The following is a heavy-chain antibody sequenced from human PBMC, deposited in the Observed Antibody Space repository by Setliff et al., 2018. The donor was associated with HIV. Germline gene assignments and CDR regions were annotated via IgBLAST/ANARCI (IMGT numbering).Heavy chain of an antibody. V-gene: IGHV5-51*01. CDR1: GYEFSTYW. J-gene: IGHJ4*02. Sequence: PGESLKISCKVSGYEFSTYWITWVRQVPGKGLEWMGIIDPGDSDTRYTPSYQGRIIMSIDRFRSTAYLQWRSLTPSDSALYYCARQRPPGYSSPYTIEYWGQGTLVTVSS. CDR3: ARQRPPGYSSPYTIEY. CDR2: IDPGDSDT. D-gene: IGHD6-13*01.